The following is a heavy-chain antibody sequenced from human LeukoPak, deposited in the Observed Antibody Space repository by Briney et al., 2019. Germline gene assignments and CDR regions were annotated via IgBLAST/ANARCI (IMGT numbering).Heavy chain of an antibody. CDR2: INPSGGST. V-gene: IGHV1-46*01. J-gene: IGHJ4*02. CDR3: ATSKEYYYDSSGPPFDY. CDR1: GYTFTSYY. D-gene: IGHD3-22*01. Sequence: GASVKVSCKASGYTFTSYYMHWVRQAPGQGLEWMGIINPSGGSTSYAQKFQGRVTMTEDTSTDTAYMELSSLRSEDTAVYYCATSKEYYYDSSGPPFDYWGQGTLVTVSS.